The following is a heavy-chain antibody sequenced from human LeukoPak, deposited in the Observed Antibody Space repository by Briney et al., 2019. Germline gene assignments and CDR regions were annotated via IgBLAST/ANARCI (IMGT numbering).Heavy chain of an antibody. V-gene: IGHV3-11*04. CDR1: GFTFSDYY. CDR3: AKDYLAVTNSYYFDY. J-gene: IGHJ4*02. CDR2: ISSSGSTI. Sequence: GGSLRLSCAASGFTFSDYYMSWIRQAPGKGLEWVSYISSSGSTIYYADSVKGRFTISRDNAKNSLYLQMNSLRAEDTAVYYCAKDYLAVTNSYYFDYWGQGTLVTASS. D-gene: IGHD4-17*01.